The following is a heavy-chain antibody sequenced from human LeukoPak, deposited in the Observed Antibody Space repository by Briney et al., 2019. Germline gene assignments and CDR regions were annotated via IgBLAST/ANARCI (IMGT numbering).Heavy chain of an antibody. D-gene: IGHD1-26*01. CDR3: AGGATGYYYGMDA. V-gene: IGHV3-23*01. J-gene: IGHJ6*02. Sequence: GGSLRLSCAASGFTFRTYAMSWVRQAPGKELEWVSGISDRGGNTYYAGSVRGPFTISRDNSRNTVYLQMYSLGAEDTAGYYCAGGATGYYYGMDAWGQGTTVTVSS. CDR1: GFTFRTYA. CDR2: ISDRGGNT.